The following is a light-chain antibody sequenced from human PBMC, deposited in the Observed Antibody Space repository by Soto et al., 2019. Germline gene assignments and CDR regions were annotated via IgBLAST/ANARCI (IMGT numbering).Light chain of an antibody. J-gene: IGKJ1*01. CDR2: GAS. V-gene: IGKV3-20*01. CDR3: QQYGSSPPT. CDR1: QSVSSSY. Sequence: EIVLTQSPGTLSLSPGERATLSCRASQSVSSSYLAWYQQKPGQAPRLLIYGASSRATGIPARFSGSGSGTDFTLTISRLEPEDFAVYYCQQYGSSPPTFGQGTKV.